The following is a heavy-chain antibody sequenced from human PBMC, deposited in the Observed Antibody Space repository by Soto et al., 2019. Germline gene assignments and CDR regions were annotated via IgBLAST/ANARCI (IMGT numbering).Heavy chain of an antibody. J-gene: IGHJ4*02. Sequence: SETLSLTCAVYGGSFSGYYWSWIRQPPGKGLEWIGEINHSGSTNYNPSLKSRVTISVDTSKNQFSQKLSSVTAADTAVYYCARALGFTYYYDSSGRIDYWGQGTLVTVSS. CDR1: GGSFSGYY. CDR3: ARALGFTYYYDSSGRIDY. D-gene: IGHD3-22*01. V-gene: IGHV4-34*01. CDR2: INHSGST.